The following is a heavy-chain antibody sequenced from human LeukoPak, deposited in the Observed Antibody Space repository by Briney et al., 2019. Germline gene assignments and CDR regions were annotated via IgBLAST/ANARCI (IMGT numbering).Heavy chain of an antibody. V-gene: IGHV3-15*01. Sequence: GSSLRLSCAASGFIFNDAWMSWVRQAAGKVLEWVGRIKSKSDGGSTDYASPVKGSFTISRDDSENTLYLQMKSLKTEDTALYYCTTLGPRVIPGTGEWLDPWGQGTLVTVSS. J-gene: IGHJ5*02. CDR1: GFIFNDAW. CDR3: TTLGPRVIPGTGEWLDP. D-gene: IGHD6-13*01. CDR2: IKSKSDGGST.